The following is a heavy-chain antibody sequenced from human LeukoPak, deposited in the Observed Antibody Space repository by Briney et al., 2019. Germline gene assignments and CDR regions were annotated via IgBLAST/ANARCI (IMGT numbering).Heavy chain of an antibody. J-gene: IGHJ4*02. CDR2: ISRNSGSK. CDR1: GFTFDDYA. D-gene: IGHD3-9*01. Sequence: GGSLRLSCAASGFTFDDYAMHWVRQAPGKGLEWVSGISRNSGSKGYADSVKGRFTISRDNAKNCLYLQMNSLRAEDMALYYCAKGIKIYDILTRSLDYWGQGTLVTVSS. V-gene: IGHV3-9*03. CDR3: AKGIKIYDILTRSLDY.